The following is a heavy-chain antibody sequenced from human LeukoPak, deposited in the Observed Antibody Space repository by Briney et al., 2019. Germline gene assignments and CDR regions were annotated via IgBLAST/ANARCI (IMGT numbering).Heavy chain of an antibody. V-gene: IGHV1-69*13. CDR3: ASSTVVTHYFDY. J-gene: IGHJ4*02. Sequence: ASVKVSCTASGGTFSSYAISWVRQAPGQGLEWMGGIIPIFGTANYAQKFQGRVTITADESTSTAYMELSSLRSEDTAVYYCASSTVVTHYFDYWGQGTLVTVSS. CDR2: IIPIFGTA. D-gene: IGHD4-23*01. CDR1: GGTFSSYA.